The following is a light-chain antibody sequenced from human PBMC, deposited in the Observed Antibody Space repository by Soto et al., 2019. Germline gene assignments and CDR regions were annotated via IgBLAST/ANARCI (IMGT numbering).Light chain of an antibody. V-gene: IGKV1-12*01. CDR3: QQTSSFPLT. CDR2: AAS. Sequence: DIQVTQSPSSVSASVGDRVTITCRASQGLVSWLAWYQQKPGKAPKLLIYAASSFQSGVPSRFSGSGSGTDFTLTISRLQPEDFANYYCQQTSSFPLTFGGGTKVEIK. CDR1: QGLVSW. J-gene: IGKJ4*01.